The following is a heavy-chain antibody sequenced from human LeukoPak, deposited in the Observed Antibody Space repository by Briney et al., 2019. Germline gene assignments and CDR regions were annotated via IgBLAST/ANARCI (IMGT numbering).Heavy chain of an antibody. CDR2: SHYSGST. D-gene: IGHD4-17*01. J-gene: IGHJ4*02. Sequence: TSETLSLTCTVSGDSIRSSRYHWAWIRQPPGKGLEWIGSSHYSGSTYYNPSLKSRVTISVDTPKNQLSLKLNSATSSDTAVYFCARRDYGVLLDYWGQGTLVTVSS. CDR3: ARRDYGVLLDY. CDR1: GDSIRSSRYH. V-gene: IGHV4-39*01.